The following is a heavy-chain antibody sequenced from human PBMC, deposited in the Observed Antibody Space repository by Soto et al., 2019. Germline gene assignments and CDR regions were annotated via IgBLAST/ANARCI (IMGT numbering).Heavy chain of an antibody. CDR3: ARDSLGYDYYYYMDV. Sequence: GASVKVSCKASGGTFSSYTISWVRQAPGQGLEWMGRIIPILGIANYAQKFQGGVTITADKSTSTAYMELSSLRSEDTAVYYCARDSLGYDYYYYMDVWGKGTTVTVSS. CDR2: IIPILGIA. J-gene: IGHJ6*03. V-gene: IGHV1-69*04. CDR1: GGTFSSYT.